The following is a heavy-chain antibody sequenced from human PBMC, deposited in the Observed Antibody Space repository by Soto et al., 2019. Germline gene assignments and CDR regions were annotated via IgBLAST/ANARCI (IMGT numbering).Heavy chain of an antibody. Sequence: GGSLRLSCAASGFTFSSYGMHWVRQAPGKGLEWVAVISYNGSNKYYADSVKGLFTISRDNSKNTLYLQMNSLRAEDTAVYYCAKSHSSSPGTAYYYYYGMDVWGQGTTVTVSS. V-gene: IGHV3-30*18. CDR3: AKSHSSSPGTAYYYYYGMDV. J-gene: IGHJ6*02. CDR1: GFTFSSYG. CDR2: ISYNGSNK. D-gene: IGHD6-6*01.